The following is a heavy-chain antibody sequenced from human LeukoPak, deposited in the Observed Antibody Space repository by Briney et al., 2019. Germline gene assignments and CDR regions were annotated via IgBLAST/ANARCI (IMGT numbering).Heavy chain of an antibody. D-gene: IGHD1-26*01. J-gene: IGHJ4*02. CDR2: ISAYNGNT. CDR1: GYTFTSYG. CDR3: ARGGPVVGATWFVDC. V-gene: IGHV1-18*01. Sequence: ASVKVSCKASGYTFTSYGISWVRQAPGQGLEWMGWISAYNGNTNYAQKLQGRVTMTTDTSTSTAYMELRSLRSDDTAVYYCARGGPVVGATWFVDCWGQGTLVTVSS.